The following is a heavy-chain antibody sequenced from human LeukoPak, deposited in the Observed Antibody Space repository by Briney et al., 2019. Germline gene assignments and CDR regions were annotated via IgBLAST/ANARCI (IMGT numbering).Heavy chain of an antibody. Sequence: QSGGSLRLSCAASGFTFSSSAMSWVRQAPGKGLEWVAVISYDGSNKYYADSVKGRFTISRDNSKNTLYLQMNSLRAEDTAVYYCARDSSRYSSSWYEGYGMDVWGQGTTVTVSS. CDR3: ARDSSRYSSSWYEGYGMDV. J-gene: IGHJ6*02. CDR2: ISYDGSNK. D-gene: IGHD6-13*01. V-gene: IGHV3-30*04. CDR1: GFTFSSSA.